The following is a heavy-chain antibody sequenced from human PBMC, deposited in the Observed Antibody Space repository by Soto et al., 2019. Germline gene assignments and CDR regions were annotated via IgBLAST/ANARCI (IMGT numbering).Heavy chain of an antibody. CDR3: TTLFRVDP. CDR2: INFKTDGGTT. J-gene: IGHJ5*02. Sequence: EVQLVESGGGLVEPGGSLRLSCAAPGFTFNNAHMHWVRQAPGKGLEWVGRINFKTDGGTTDFAAPVKDRFIMSTDDSKTTFYLQMNSLKTEDTAMYYCTTLFRVDPWGQVTLVTVSS. CDR1: GFTFNNAH. V-gene: IGHV3-15*07. D-gene: IGHD3-10*01.